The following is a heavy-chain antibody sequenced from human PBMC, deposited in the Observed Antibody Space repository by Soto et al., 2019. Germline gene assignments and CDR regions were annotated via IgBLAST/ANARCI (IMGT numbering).Heavy chain of an antibody. Sequence: QVQLVQSGAEEKKPGASVKVSCKASGYTFTTYPMNWLRQAPGQRPEWMGWINVGNGGTKYSQKFQGRVYITRDTSASRADMQLSRLRSDDTAVYYCATDRGGYCSGGSCPEAWFDPWGQGTLVTVTS. J-gene: IGHJ5*02. CDR1: GYTFTTYP. CDR2: INVGNGGT. V-gene: IGHV1-3*05. D-gene: IGHD2-15*01. CDR3: ATDRGGYCSGGSCPEAWFDP.